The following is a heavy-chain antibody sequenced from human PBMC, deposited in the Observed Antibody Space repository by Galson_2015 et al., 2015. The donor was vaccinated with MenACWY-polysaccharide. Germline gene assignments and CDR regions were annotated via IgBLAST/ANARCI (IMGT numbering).Heavy chain of an antibody. D-gene: IGHD2-15*01. CDR3: VRGGAAASLLFDP. V-gene: IGHV3-7*01. CDR2: IKKDGSEK. Sequence: SLRLSCAASGFTFSSYWMTWVRQAPGKGLEWVANIKKDGSEKYYVDSVKGRFTISRDNSKNSLYLQMHSLRAEDTAVYYCVRGGAAASLLFDPWGQGTLVTVSS. J-gene: IGHJ5*02. CDR1: GFTFSSYW.